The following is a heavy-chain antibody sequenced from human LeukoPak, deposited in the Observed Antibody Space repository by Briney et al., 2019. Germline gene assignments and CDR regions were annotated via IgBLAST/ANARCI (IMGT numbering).Heavy chain of an antibody. CDR2: SHINGGP. V-gene: IGHV4-59*11. CDR3: ARGDIDWLRSPGALYYFDY. Sequence: SETLSLTCSVSGASITTHHWTWIRQSPAKGLEWIGYSHINGGPYYNPSLKSRVTISLDTSENHFSLRLNSVTAGDTAVYFCARGDIDWLRSPGALYYFDYWGQGILVTVSS. J-gene: IGHJ4*02. CDR1: GASITTHH. D-gene: IGHD5-12*01.